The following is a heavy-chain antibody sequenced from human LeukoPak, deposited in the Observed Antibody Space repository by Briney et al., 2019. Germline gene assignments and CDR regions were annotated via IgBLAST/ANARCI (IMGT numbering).Heavy chain of an antibody. V-gene: IGHV3-11*04. CDR2: IGSRSSNK. Sequence: GGSLRLSCAASGFTFSNYYMSWIRQAPGKGLVWVSYIGSRSSNKEYADSVKGRFTISRDNSKNSLYLQMDSLRAEDSAIYYCAREGWDLNALDIWGQGTMVTVSP. D-gene: IGHD1-26*01. CDR1: GFTFSNYY. J-gene: IGHJ3*02. CDR3: AREGWDLNALDI.